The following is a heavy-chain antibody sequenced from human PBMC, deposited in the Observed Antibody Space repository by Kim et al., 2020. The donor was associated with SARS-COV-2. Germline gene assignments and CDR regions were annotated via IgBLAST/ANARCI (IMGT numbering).Heavy chain of an antibody. V-gene: IGHV1-2*02. Sequence: PKSGDTSYAKKFQGRVTMTRDTSISTAYMELSRLKFDDTAVYYCARHYDYWGQGTLVTVSS. D-gene: IGHD3-3*02. CDR2: PKSGDT. CDR3: ARHYDY. J-gene: IGHJ4*02.